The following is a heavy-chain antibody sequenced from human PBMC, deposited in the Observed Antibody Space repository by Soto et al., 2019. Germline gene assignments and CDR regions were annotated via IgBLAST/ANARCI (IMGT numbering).Heavy chain of an antibody. D-gene: IGHD3-22*01. CDR2: ISNDGSST. Sequence: VGSLRLSCAASGFTLNSFFMHWVRQAPGKGLMWVSRISNDGSSTTYADSVKGRFTISRDNARNTLYLQLNSLRADDTAAYFCVRDQDSRGYSVFNLWGQGA. CDR1: GFTLNSFF. CDR3: VRDQDSRGYSVFNL. J-gene: IGHJ5*02. V-gene: IGHV3-74*01.